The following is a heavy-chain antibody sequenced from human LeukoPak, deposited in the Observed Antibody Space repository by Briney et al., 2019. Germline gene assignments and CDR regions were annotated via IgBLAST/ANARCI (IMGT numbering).Heavy chain of an antibody. Sequence: PSETLSLTCTVSGGSISSYYWSWIRQPPGKGLEWIGYIYYSGSTNYNPSLKSRVTISVDTSKNQFSLKLSSVTAADTAVYYCARTRREWYYYDSSGYYSWWFDPWGQGTLVTVSS. J-gene: IGHJ5*02. CDR2: IYYSGST. V-gene: IGHV4-59*01. CDR3: ARTRREWYYYDSSGYYSWWFDP. D-gene: IGHD3-22*01. CDR1: GGSISSYY.